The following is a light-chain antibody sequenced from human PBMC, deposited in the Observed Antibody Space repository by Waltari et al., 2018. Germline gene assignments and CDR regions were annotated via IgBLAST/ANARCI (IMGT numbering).Light chain of an antibody. V-gene: IGLV2-23*02. Sequence: QSALTQPASVSGSPGQSITISCTGTSRDIGTYDLVSWYQQYPGKAPKLMIYEVNKRPSGLSDRFSGSKSGNTASLTISGLQAEDEAEYYCCSYAGRVVFGGGTKLTVL. CDR3: CSYAGRVV. CDR1: SRDIGTYDL. J-gene: IGLJ2*01. CDR2: EVN.